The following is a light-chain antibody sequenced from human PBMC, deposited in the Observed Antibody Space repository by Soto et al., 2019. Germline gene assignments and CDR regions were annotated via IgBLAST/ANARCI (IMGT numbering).Light chain of an antibody. V-gene: IGKV3-15*01. J-gene: IGKJ5*01. Sequence: IVMTQSPATLSVSPGEGATLSCRASQSVGRNLAWYQQKPGQAPRLLIYEASTRATGLPARFSGSGSGTEFTLTITSLQSEDFAVYYCQQYNRWPPITFGQGTRLEIK. CDR1: QSVGRN. CDR2: EAS. CDR3: QQYNRWPPIT.